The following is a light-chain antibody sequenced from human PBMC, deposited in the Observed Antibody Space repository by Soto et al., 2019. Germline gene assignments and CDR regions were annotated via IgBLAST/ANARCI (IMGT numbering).Light chain of an antibody. Sequence: DIQMTQSPPTLSASVGDRVTLTCRASQSISSWLAWYQQKPGKAPKLLIYDASSLESGVPSRFSGSGSGTDFALTITSLQAEDFATYYCQQLRLYPSTFGGGTKVDIK. V-gene: IGKV1-5*01. CDR2: DAS. J-gene: IGKJ4*01. CDR1: QSISSW. CDR3: QQLRLYPST.